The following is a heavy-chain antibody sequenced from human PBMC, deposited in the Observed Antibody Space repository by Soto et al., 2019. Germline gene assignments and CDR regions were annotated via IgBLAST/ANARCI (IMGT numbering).Heavy chain of an antibody. CDR1: GFTLSNYD. CDR2: LSRSGERT. V-gene: IGHV3-23*01. D-gene: IGHD5-12*01. Sequence: PGGSLRLSCAASGFTLSNYDMSWVRQAPGRGPEWVSTLSRSGERTYYADSVKGRFTISRDNSKNTLYLQMNSLRAEDTAVYYCAKARDGYARYWGQGTLVTVSS. CDR3: AKARDGYARY. J-gene: IGHJ4*02.